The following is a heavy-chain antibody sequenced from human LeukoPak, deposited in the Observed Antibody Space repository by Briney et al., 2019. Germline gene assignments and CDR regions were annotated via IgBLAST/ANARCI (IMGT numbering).Heavy chain of an antibody. V-gene: IGHV3-7*01. CDR1: GFTFSSYW. CDR3: ARSRSAMVILYYYYYMDV. J-gene: IGHJ6*03. D-gene: IGHD5-18*01. CDR2: IKQDGSEK. Sequence: PGGSLRLSCAASGFTFSSYWMSWVRPAPGKGLEWVANIKQDGSEKYYVDSVKGRFTISRDNAKNSLYLQMNSLRAEDTAVYYCARSRSAMVILYYYYYMDVWGKGTTVTVSS.